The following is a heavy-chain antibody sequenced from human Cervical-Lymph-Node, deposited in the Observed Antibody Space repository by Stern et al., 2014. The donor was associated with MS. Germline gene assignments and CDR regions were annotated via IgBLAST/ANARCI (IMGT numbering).Heavy chain of an antibody. V-gene: IGHV3-33*01. Sequence: QLVQSGGGVVQPGKSLRVSCVASGFNFNSFGMHWVRQAPGKGLEWVAVIWHDGSNKYYEDSVKGRFTISRDNSKNTLTLEMNSLRVEDTAVYYCARELVTTIGGGGLDYWGQGTLVTVSS. J-gene: IGHJ4*02. CDR2: IWHDGSNK. CDR3: ARELVTTIGGGGLDY. CDR1: GFNFNSFG. D-gene: IGHD5-12*01.